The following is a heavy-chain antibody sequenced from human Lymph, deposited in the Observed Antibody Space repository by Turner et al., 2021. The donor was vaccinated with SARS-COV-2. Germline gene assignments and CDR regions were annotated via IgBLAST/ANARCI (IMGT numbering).Heavy chain of an antibody. Sequence: QVQLQESGPGLVRPSETLSLTCSVPGGSISYTSWSWIRPSPGRGLEWIGYFYKIGSIDYNPTLRSRVTISVDTSKNQLSLNLISVTAADTAVYYCARHQGSTSGYDHGMNVWGQGTAVIVSS. D-gene: IGHD1-1*01. CDR3: ARHQGSTSGYDHGMNV. CDR2: FYKIGSI. J-gene: IGHJ6*02. V-gene: IGHV4-59*08. CDR1: GGSISYTS.